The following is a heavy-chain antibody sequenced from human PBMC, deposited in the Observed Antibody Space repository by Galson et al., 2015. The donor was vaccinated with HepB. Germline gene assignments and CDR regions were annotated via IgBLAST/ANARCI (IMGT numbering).Heavy chain of an antibody. CDR1: GYTLTELS. CDR3: ATASSYSSSVSFDL. Sequence: SCKVSGYTLTELSMHWVRQAPGKGLEWMGGFDPEDGETIYAQKFQGRVTMTEDTSTDTAYMELSSLRSEDTAVYYCATASSYSSSVSFDLWGRGTLVTVSS. CDR2: FDPEDGET. V-gene: IGHV1-24*01. D-gene: IGHD6-6*01. J-gene: IGHJ2*01.